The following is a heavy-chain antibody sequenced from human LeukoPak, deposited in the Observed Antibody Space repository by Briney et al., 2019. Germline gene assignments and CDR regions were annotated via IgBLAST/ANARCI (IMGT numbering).Heavy chain of an antibody. CDR2: INHSGST. CDR1: GGSFSGYY. CDR3: ARYALGDFDY. D-gene: IGHD3-16*01. Sequence: SETLSLTCAVYGGSFSGYYWSWIRQPPGKGLEWIGEINHSGSTNYNPSLKSRVTISVDTSKNQFSLKLSSVTTADTAMYYCARYALGDFDYWGQGTLVTVSS. V-gene: IGHV4-34*01. J-gene: IGHJ4*02.